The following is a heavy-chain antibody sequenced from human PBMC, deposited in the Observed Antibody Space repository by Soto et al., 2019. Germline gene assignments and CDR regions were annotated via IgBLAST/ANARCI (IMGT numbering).Heavy chain of an antibody. CDR2: ISAYNGNT. CDR3: ARDALYDYIWGSYRYGDY. J-gene: IGHJ4*02. D-gene: IGHD3-16*02. V-gene: IGHV1-18*01. CDR1: GDTFTSYG. Sequence: QVQLVQSGGEGKKPGASVKVSCKASGDTFTSYGISWVRQAPGQGLEWMGWISAYNGNTNYAQKLQGRVTMTTDTSTSTAYMELRSLRSDDTAVYYCARDALYDYIWGSYRYGDYWGQGTLVTVSS.